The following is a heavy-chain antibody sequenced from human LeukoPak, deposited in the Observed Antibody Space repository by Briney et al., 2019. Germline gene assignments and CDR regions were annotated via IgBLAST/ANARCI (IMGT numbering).Heavy chain of an antibody. CDR1: GFTFSSYG. V-gene: IGHV3-30*02. Sequence: GGSLRLSCAASGFTFSSYGMHWVRQAPGKGLEWVAFIRYDGSNKYYADSVKGRFTISRDNSKNTLYLQMNSLRAEDTAVYYCAKDPQRGYSYGYLDYWGQRTLVTVSS. J-gene: IGHJ4*02. D-gene: IGHD5-18*01. CDR3: AKDPQRGYSYGYLDY. CDR2: IRYDGSNK.